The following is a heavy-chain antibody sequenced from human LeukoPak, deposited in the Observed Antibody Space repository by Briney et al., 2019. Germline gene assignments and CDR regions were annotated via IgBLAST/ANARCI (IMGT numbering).Heavy chain of an antibody. CDR3: AKDPNPEHYQLLSPIDY. D-gene: IGHD2-2*01. CDR1: GFTFSSYA. V-gene: IGHV3-23*01. J-gene: IGHJ4*02. Sequence: GGSLRLSCAASGFTFSSYAMSWVRQAPGKGLECGSANSGGGDNTYYADSVKGRFTISRENYRKMLYLQMNSLRAEDTAVYYCAKDPNPEHYQLLSPIDYWGQGTLVTISS. CDR2: NSGGGDNT.